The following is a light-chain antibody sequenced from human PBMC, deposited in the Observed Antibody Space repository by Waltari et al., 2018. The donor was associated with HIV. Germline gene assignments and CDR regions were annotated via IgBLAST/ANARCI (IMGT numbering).Light chain of an antibody. CDR2: TNT. CDR3: QSFDRLSALPI. J-gene: IGLJ2*01. V-gene: IGLV1-40*01. CDR1: RSTNFGTTYD. Sequence: TGLRSTNFGTTYDVHWYQHLPGTGPRLIISTNTNRPSGVPDRFSASKSGTSASLTITGLQAEDEATYYCQSFDRLSALPIFGGGTMVTV.